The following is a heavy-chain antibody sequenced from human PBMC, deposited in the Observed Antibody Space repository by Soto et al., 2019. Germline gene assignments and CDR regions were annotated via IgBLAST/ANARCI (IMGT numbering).Heavy chain of an antibody. J-gene: IGHJ4*02. CDR3: ARGKGDY. CDR2: INHSGST. Sequence: QVQLQQWGAGLLKPSETLSLTCAVYGGSFSGYYWSWIRQPPGKGLEWIGEINHSGSTNYNPSLTSRLTISVDTSKNQFSLKLRSVPAADTAVYYCARGKGDYWGQGTLVTVSS. V-gene: IGHV4-34*01. CDR1: GGSFSGYY.